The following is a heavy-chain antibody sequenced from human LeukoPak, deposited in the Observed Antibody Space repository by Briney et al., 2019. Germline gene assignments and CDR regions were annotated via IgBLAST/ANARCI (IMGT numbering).Heavy chain of an antibody. D-gene: IGHD3-10*01. J-gene: IGHJ4*02. CDR3: ASYYYGSGSYLDYFDY. CDR1: GFTFSSYA. V-gene: IGHV3-23*01. CDR2: ISGSGGST. Sequence: GGSLRLSCAASGFTFSSYAMSWVRQAPGKGLEWVSAISGSGGSTYYADSVKGRFTISRDNSKNTLYLQMNSLRAEDTAVYYCASYYYGSGSYLDYFDYWGQGTLVTVSS.